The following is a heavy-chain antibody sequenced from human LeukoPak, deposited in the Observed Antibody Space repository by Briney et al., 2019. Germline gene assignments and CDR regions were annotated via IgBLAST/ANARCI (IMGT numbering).Heavy chain of an antibody. V-gene: IGHV1-24*01. CDR3: ATEGIAVAGTNY. D-gene: IGHD6-19*01. CDR2: FDPEDGET. CDR1: GYTLTEFS. Sequence: ASVKVSCKVSGYTLTEFSMHWVRQAPGKGLEWMGGFDPEDGETIYAQKFQGRVTMTEDTSTDTAYMELSSLRSEDTAVYYCATEGIAVAGTNYWGQGTLVTVSS. J-gene: IGHJ4*02.